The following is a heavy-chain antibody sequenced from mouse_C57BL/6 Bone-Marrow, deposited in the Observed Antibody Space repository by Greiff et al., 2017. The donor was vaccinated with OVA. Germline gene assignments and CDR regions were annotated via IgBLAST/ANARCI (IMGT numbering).Heavy chain of an antibody. Sequence: EVQLKESGAELVRPGASVKLSCTASGFNIKDDYMHWVKQRPEQGLEWIGWIDPENGDTEYASKFQGKATITADTSSNTAYLQLSSLTSEDTAVYYCTTFDYGAYWGKGTLVTVSA. CDR1: GFNIKDDY. V-gene: IGHV14-4*01. D-gene: IGHD2-4*01. CDR2: IDPENGDT. J-gene: IGHJ3*01. CDR3: TTFDYGAY.